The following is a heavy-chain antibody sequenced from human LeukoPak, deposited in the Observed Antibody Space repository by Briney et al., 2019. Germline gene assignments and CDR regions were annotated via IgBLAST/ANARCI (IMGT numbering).Heavy chain of an antibody. CDR2: INPHTGGT. Sequence: ASVKVSCKASGYTFTGYYMHWVRQAPGQGLEWMGWINPHTGGTNYAQKFQGRVTMTRDTSISTAYMGLSRLTSDDTAVYYCGRVVGGNYYGSETDDYWGQGTLVTVSS. J-gene: IGHJ4*02. V-gene: IGHV1-2*02. CDR1: GYTFTGYY. CDR3: GRVVGGNYYGSETDDY. D-gene: IGHD3-10*01.